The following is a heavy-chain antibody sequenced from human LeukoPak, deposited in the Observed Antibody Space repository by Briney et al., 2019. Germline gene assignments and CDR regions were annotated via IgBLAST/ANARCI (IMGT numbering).Heavy chain of an antibody. CDR1: GASINSDY. V-gene: IGHV4-4*07. CDR2: IFASGST. CDR3: ARGGLQLLYYFDY. J-gene: IGHJ4*02. D-gene: IGHD2-2*01. Sequence: SETLSLTCTVSGASINSDYWTWVRQVAGKGLEWIGRIFASGSTNYNPYLRSRITMSVDTSKNQFSLKLSSVTAADTAVYYCARGGLQLLYYFDYWGQGTLVTVSS.